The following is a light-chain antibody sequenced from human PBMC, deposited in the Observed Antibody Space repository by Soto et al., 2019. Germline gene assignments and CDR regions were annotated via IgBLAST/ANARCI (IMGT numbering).Light chain of an antibody. CDR2: EVS. J-gene: IGLJ3*02. V-gene: IGLV2-14*01. Sequence: QSALTQPASVSGSPGQSITISCTGTSSDVGVYNYVSWYQQHPGKAPKLMIYEVSNLPSGVSNRFSGSKSGNTASLTISGLQAEDEADYYCSSSTSSALLFGGGTQLTVL. CDR3: SSSTSSALL. CDR1: SSDVGVYNY.